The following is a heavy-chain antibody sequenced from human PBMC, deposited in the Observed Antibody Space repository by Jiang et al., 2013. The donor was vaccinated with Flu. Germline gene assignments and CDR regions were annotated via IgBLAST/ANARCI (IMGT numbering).Heavy chain of an antibody. D-gene: IGHD1-26*01. CDR3: ARRVVGAAN. V-gene: IGHV1-8*01. J-gene: IGHJ4*02. CDR2: MNPNNGDT. Sequence: GQGLEWMAWMNPNNGDTGYEQKFQGRVTMTRDTSISTAYMELSSLTYEDTAVYYCARRVVGAANWGQGTLVTVSS.